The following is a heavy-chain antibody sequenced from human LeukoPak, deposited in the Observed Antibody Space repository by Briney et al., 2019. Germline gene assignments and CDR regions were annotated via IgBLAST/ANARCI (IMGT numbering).Heavy chain of an antibody. CDR2: IYSGGSP. Sequence: GGSLRLSCAASGFTVSSNYMSWVRQAPGKGLEWVSVIYSGGSPYYEDSVKGRLTISRDNSKSTLYLQMNSLRAEDTAVYYCARDPVNYYDSSGYYLWGQGTLVTVSS. CDR1: GFTVSSNY. CDR3: ARDPVNYYDSSGYYL. V-gene: IGHV3-66*02. D-gene: IGHD3-22*01. J-gene: IGHJ5*02.